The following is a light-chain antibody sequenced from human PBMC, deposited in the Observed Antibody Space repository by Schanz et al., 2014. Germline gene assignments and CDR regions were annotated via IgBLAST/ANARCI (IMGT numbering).Light chain of an antibody. Sequence: DIQMTQSPSTLSASVGDRVTITCRARQSISRWLAWYQQKPGKAPKVLISDASSLESGVPSRFSGSGSGTEFTLTISSLQPDDFATYYCQQYNSYWAFGQGTKVEIK. J-gene: IGKJ1*01. CDR3: QQYNSYWA. CDR2: DAS. V-gene: IGKV1-5*01. CDR1: QSISRW.